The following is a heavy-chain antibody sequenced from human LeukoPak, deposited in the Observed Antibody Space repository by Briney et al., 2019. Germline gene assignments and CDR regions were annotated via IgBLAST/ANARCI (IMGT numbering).Heavy chain of an antibody. V-gene: IGHV1-69*13. CDR3: ARPSYVDTAIDAPLYHGMDV. CDR2: IIPIFGTA. CDR1: GGTFSSYA. D-gene: IGHD5-18*01. J-gene: IGHJ6*02. Sequence: ASVKVSCKASGGTFSSYAISWVRQAPGQGLEWMGGIIPIFGTANYAQKFQGRVTITADESTSTAYMELSSLRSEDTAVYYCARPSYVDTAIDAPLYHGMDVWGQGTTVTVSS.